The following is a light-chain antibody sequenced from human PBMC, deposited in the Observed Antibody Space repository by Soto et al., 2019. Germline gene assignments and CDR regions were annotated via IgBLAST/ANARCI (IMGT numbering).Light chain of an antibody. V-gene: IGKV3-11*01. J-gene: IGKJ5*01. CDR3: QQRGNWPIT. CDR1: QDVRSS. CDR2: DVS. Sequence: LTLSPAALSFSPWQGATLSCGASQDVRSSLAWYQQKPGQAPRLLIFDVSTRATGIPARFSGSGSGTDFTLTISSLEPEDFAVYFCQQRGNWPITFGQGTRLEIK.